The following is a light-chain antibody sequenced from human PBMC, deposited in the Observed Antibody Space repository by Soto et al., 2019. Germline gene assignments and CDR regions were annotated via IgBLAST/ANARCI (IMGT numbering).Light chain of an antibody. Sequence: DIQMTQSPSSLSASVGDRVTITCRADQSISNYLNWYQQKPGKAPKVLIYAASNLQSGVPSRFSGSGSGTAFTLTISGLQREDFATYYCQQSYDARALTFGVGTKVEIK. CDR1: QSISNY. CDR3: QQSYDARALT. CDR2: AAS. V-gene: IGKV1-39*01. J-gene: IGKJ4*01.